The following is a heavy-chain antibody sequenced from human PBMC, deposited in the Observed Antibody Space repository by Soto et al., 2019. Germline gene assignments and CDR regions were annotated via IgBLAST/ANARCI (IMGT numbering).Heavy chain of an antibody. D-gene: IGHD2-8*01. CDR1: GYTFTDFY. Sequence: QVHLVQSGAEVKKPGTSLKVSCTASGYTFTDFYLHWVRQVPGRGPGWVGWFNPNSGGTNFGRKFQVRVIMTSGTASNTAYMELNGLRSDDAAVYYCARPAPPRMEADGLDFWGQGTMVTVSS. CDR3: ARPAPPRMEADGLDF. J-gene: IGHJ3*01. V-gene: IGHV1-2*02. CDR2: FNPNSGGT.